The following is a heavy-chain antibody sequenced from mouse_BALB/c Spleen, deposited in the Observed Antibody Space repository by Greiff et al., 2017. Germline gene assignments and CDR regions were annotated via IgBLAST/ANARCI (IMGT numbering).Heavy chain of an antibody. J-gene: IGHJ3*01. CDR3: TRELTMITTWGFAY. D-gene: IGHD2-4*01. CDR1: GYTFTSYW. Sequence: VQLQQPGAELVRPGASVKLSCKASGYTFTSYWINWVKQRPGQGLEWIGNIYPSDSYTNYNQKFKDKATLTVDKSSSTAYMQLSSPTSEDSAVYYCTRELTMITTWGFAYWGQGTLVTVSA. CDR2: IYPSDSYT. V-gene: IGHV1-69*02.